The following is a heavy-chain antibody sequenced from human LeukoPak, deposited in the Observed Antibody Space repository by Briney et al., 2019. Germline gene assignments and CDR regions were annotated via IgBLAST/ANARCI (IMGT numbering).Heavy chain of an antibody. CDR2: IFHSGST. V-gene: IGHV4-4*02. D-gene: IGHD2-2*01. CDR1: SGSIFSTNW. CDR3: ARSPTKRVPEDY. J-gene: IGHJ4*02. Sequence: PSGTLSLTCTVSSGSIFSTNWWSWVRPPPGKGLEWIGQIFHSGSTSYSPSLKSRVTISMDKSKNQISLKLTSVTAADTAVYYCARSPTKRVPEDYWGQGTLVTVSS.